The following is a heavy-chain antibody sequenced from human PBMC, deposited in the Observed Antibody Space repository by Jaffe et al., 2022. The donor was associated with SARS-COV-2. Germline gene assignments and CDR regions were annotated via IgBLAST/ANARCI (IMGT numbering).Heavy chain of an antibody. D-gene: IGHD3-3*01. CDR1: SGSISSNNYY. J-gene: IGHJ4*02. V-gene: IGHV4-39*01. CDR2: IYYSGST. Sequence: QLQLQESGPGLVKPSETLSLTCTVSSGSISSNNYYWGWIRQPPGKGLEWIGSIYYSGSTYYNPSLKSRVTISVDTSKNQFSLKLSSVTAADTAVYYCARQTYYDLWSGYYLRESQYYFDRWGQGTLVTVSS. CDR3: ARQTYYDLWSGYYLRESQYYFDR.